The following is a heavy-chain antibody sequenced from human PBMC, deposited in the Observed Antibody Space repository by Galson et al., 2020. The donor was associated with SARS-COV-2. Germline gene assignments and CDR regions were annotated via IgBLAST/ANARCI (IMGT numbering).Heavy chain of an antibody. J-gene: IGHJ3*02. CDR2: TIPLLRRA. CDR1: GGTFSSFA. CDR3: DIRTDAFDI. V-gene: IGHV1-69*13. Sequence: SVKVSCKASGGTFSSFAISWVRQAHGQGLEWMGGTIPLLRRAKYAQNFQGRVTITADESASTAYMELSSLRSEDTAIYYCDIRTDAFDIWGQGTMVTVSS.